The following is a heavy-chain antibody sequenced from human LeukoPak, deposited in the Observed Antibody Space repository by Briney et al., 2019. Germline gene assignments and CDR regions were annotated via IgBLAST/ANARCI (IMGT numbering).Heavy chain of an antibody. CDR3: ERESPWGDYDDPEGGYFFDY. Sequence: KTSETLSLTCKVSGGPISNNYWDWIGLPPGKGLEWLGRLFPSGTTNYDGALNSRLTLSLDSSKTQFSLKLISVTAADTAVYYCERESPWGDYDDPEGGYFFDYWGQGILVTVSS. D-gene: IGHD4-17*01. CDR1: GGPISNNY. V-gene: IGHV4-4*07. CDR2: LFPSGTT. J-gene: IGHJ4*02.